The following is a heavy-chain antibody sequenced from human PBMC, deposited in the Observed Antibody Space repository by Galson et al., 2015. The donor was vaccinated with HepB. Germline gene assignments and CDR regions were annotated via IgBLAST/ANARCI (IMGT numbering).Heavy chain of an antibody. Sequence: SVKVSCKASGGTFSSYTISWVRQAPGQGLGWMGRIIPILGIANYAQKFQGRVTITADKSTSTAYMELSSLRSEDTAVYYCARPYCGGDCADAFDIWGQGTMVTVSS. D-gene: IGHD2-21*02. CDR1: GGTFSSYT. CDR2: IIPILGIA. CDR3: ARPYCGGDCADAFDI. V-gene: IGHV1-69*02. J-gene: IGHJ3*02.